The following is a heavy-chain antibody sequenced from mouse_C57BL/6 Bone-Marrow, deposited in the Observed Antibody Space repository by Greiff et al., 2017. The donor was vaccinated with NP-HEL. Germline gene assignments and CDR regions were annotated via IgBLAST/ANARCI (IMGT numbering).Heavy chain of an antibody. D-gene: IGHD1-3*01. J-gene: IGHJ2*01. CDR3: ARELNYFDY. Sequence: QVQLQQPGAELVMPGASVKLSCKASGYTFTSYWMHWVKQRPGQGLEWIGEIDPSDSYTNYNQKFKGKSTLTVDKSSSTAHMQLSSLTSEDSAVYYCARELNYFDYWGQGTTLTVSS. CDR2: IDPSDSYT. CDR1: GYTFTSYW. V-gene: IGHV1-69*01.